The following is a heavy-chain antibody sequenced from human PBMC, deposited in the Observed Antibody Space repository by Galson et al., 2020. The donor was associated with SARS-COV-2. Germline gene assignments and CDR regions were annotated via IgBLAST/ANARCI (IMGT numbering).Heavy chain of an antibody. Sequence: SVKVSCKASGFTFTSSAVQWVRQARGQRLEWIGWIVVGSGNTNYAQKFQERVTITRDMSTSTAYMELSSLRSEDTAVYYCAAEGHPASEWLLLAAYYYYGMDVWGQGTTVTVSS. CDR1: GFTFTSSA. V-gene: IGHV1-58*01. D-gene: IGHD3-3*01. CDR2: IVVGSGNT. J-gene: IGHJ6*02. CDR3: AAEGHPASEWLLLAAYYYYGMDV.